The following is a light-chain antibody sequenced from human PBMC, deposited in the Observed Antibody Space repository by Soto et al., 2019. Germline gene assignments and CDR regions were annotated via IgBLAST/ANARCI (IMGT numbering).Light chain of an antibody. CDR3: QQYNSYPLT. CDR1: HSISSC. CDR2: KAS. V-gene: IGKV1-5*03. J-gene: IGKJ4*01. Sequence: DIEMTQSPSTLSASVGDRVTITCRASHSISSCLAWYQQKPGKAPKLLMYKASSLESGVPSRFSGSGSGTEFTLTISSLQPDDFANYYCQQYNSYPLTFGGGTKV.